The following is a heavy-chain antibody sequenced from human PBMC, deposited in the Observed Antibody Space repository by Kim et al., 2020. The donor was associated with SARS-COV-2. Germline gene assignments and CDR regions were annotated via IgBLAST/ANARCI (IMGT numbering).Heavy chain of an antibody. Sequence: YTPALKSRVPISLDPSQNQFSLGVRSVTAADTAVYYCAKSQDNYRFYFDYWGQGRLVTVSS. V-gene: IGHV4-34*01. J-gene: IGHJ4*02. CDR3: AKSQDNYRFYFDY. D-gene: IGHD2-15*01.